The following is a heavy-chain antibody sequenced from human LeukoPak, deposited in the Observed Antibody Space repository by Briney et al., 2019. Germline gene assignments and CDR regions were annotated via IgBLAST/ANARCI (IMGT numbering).Heavy chain of an antibody. V-gene: IGHV3-21*01. Sequence: PGGSLRLSCAASGFTFSSYSMNWVRQAPGKGLEWVSSISSSSSYIYYADSVKGRFTISRDNAKNSLYLQKNSLRAEDTAVYYCARLMSGTTSFDYWGQGTLVTVSS. CDR2: ISSSSSYI. CDR1: GFTFSSYS. CDR3: ARLMSGTTSFDY. D-gene: IGHD1-1*01. J-gene: IGHJ4*02.